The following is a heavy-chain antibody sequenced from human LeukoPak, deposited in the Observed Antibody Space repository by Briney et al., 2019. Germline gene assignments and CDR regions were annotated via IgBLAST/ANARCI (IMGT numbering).Heavy chain of an antibody. Sequence: SETLSLTCTVSGGSISSYYWSWIRQPAGKGLEWIGRIYTSWSTNYNPSLKRRGTMSVDTSKHQFSLKLSSVTAADTAVYYCARDWEYYDSSGYSEYFQHWGQGTLVTVSS. J-gene: IGHJ1*01. CDR1: GGSISSYY. V-gene: IGHV4-4*07. CDR2: IYTSWST. D-gene: IGHD3-22*01. CDR3: ARDWEYYDSSGYSEYFQH.